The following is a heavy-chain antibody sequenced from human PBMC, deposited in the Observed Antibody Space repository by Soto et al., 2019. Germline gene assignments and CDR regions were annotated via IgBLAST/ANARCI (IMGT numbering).Heavy chain of an antibody. CDR3: ARAPRDGYNYVLP. J-gene: IGHJ4*02. CDR1: GYTFTSYG. D-gene: IGHD5-12*01. CDR2: ISAYNGNT. V-gene: IGHV1-18*01. Sequence: QVQLVQSGAEVKKPGASVKVSCKATGYTFTSYGISWVRQVPGQGLEWMGWISAYNGNTNYAQKFQGRVTMTTDTSTTTAYMELRSLRSDDTAVYYCARAPRDGYNYVLPWGQGTLVIVSS.